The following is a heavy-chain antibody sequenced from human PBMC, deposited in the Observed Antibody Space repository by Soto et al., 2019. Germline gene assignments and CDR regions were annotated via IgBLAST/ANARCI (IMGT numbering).Heavy chain of an antibody. V-gene: IGHV3-15*01. Sequence: EVQLVESGGGLVKPGGSLRLSCAASGFTFSNAWMSWVRQAPGKGLEWVGRIKSKTDGGTTDYAAPVKGRFTISRDDANNTLYLQMNSLKTVETGFYYCTTYGAASPFDYWGQGTLVTVSS. CDR2: IKSKTDGGTT. CDR3: TTYGAASPFDY. D-gene: IGHD2-15*01. CDR1: GFTFSNAW. J-gene: IGHJ4*02.